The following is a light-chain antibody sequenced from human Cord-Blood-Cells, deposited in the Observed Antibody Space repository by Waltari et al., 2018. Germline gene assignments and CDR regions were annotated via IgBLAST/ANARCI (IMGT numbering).Light chain of an antibody. V-gene: IGLV2-8*01. CDR3: SSYAGSNNVV. Sequence: QSALTQPPSPSGSPGQSVTISCSATNSAVAGYTSVSWYQQHPGKAPKLMIYEVSKRPSGVPDRFSGSKSGNTASLTVSGLQAEDEADYYCSSYAGSNNVVFGGGTKLTVL. CDR1: NSAVAGYTS. J-gene: IGLJ2*01. CDR2: EVS.